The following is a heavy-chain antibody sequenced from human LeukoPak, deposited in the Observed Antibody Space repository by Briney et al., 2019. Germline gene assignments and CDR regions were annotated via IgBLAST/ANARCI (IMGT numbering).Heavy chain of an antibody. D-gene: IGHD1-26*01. Sequence: GGSLSLSCAASGFTFSSYAMHWVRQAPGKALEWVAVISYDGSNEYYADSVKGRFTISRDNSKNTLYQQMNSLRAEDTAVYYCARMELNGMDVWGQGTTVTVSS. CDR3: ARMELNGMDV. CDR2: ISYDGSNE. J-gene: IGHJ6*02. V-gene: IGHV3-30-3*01. CDR1: GFTFSSYA.